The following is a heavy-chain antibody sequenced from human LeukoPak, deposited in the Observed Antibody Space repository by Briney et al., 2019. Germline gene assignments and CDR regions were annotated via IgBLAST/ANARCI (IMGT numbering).Heavy chain of an antibody. D-gene: IGHD3-16*01. J-gene: IGHJ6*03. Sequence: ASVKVSCKTSGYTFTIYNINWVRQATGQGLEWMGWMNPNSGNTGYAQKFQGRVTITRNTSISTAYMELSSLRSEDTAVYYCARGLIGLYYYYYYMDVWGKGTTVTVSS. CDR3: ARGLIGLYYYYYYMDV. CDR2: MNPNSGNT. V-gene: IGHV1-8*03. CDR1: GYTFTIYN.